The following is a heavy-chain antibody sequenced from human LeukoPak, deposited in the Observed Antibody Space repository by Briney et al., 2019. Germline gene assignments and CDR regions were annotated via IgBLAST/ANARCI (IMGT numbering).Heavy chain of an antibody. Sequence: PGGSLRLSCAGSEFTFSSYSMHWVRQAPGKGLEWVSSIDGSSSDIYYADSVKGRFTISRDNAKNSLYLQMNSLRAEDTAVYYCASRRDGYNYWGQGTLVTVSS. V-gene: IGHV3-21*01. CDR2: IDGSSSDI. J-gene: IGHJ4*02. CDR1: EFTFSSYS. D-gene: IGHD5-24*01. CDR3: ASRRDGYNY.